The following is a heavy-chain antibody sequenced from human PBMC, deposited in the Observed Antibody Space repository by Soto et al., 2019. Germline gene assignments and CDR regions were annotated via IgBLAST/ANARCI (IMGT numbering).Heavy chain of an antibody. Sequence: SETLSLTCTVSGGSISSYYWSWIRQPPGKGLEWIGYIYYSGSTYYNPSLKSRVTISVDTSKNQFSLKLSSVTAADTAVYYCARHYCLFLGELSPPPPLDYWGQRTLATSPQ. V-gene: IGHV4-59*06. CDR3: ARHYCLFLGELSPPPPLDY. CDR1: GGSISSYY. D-gene: IGHD3-16*02. J-gene: IGHJ4*02. CDR2: IYYSGST.